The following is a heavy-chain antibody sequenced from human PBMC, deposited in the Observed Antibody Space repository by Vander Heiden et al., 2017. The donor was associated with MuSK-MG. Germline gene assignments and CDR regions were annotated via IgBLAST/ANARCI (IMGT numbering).Heavy chain of an antibody. CDR3: ARETSYDFWSGYYLRGAFDI. V-gene: IGHV4-34*01. Sequence: QVQLQQWGAGLLKPSETLSLTCAVYGGSFSGYYWSWIRQPPGKGLEWIGEINHSGSTNYNPSLKSRVTISVDTSKNQFSLKLSSVTAADTAVYYCARETSYDFWSGYYLRGAFDIWGQGTMVTVSS. CDR2: INHSGST. D-gene: IGHD3-3*01. J-gene: IGHJ3*02. CDR1: GGSFSGYY.